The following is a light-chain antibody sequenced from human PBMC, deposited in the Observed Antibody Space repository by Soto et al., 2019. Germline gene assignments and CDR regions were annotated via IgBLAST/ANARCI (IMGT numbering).Light chain of an antibody. V-gene: IGKV1-5*03. CDR3: QHYNSHRT. CDR1: QYISSW. J-gene: IGKJ1*01. CDR2: KAS. Sequence: DIQMTQSPSTLSASVGDRVTITCRASQYISSWLAWYQQKPDKAPKLLIYKASSLDSGLPPRFSGSGSGTDYTLTISSLQPDDFATYYGQHYNSHRTFGQGTKVVIK.